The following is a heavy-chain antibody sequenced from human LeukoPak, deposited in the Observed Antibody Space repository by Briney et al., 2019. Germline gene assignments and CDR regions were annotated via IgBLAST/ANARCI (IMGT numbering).Heavy chain of an antibody. J-gene: IGHJ4*02. Sequence: GGSLRLPCAASGFTFSQYGIHWVRQAPGEGLEWVAVIWYDGSNKYYTDSVKGRFTISRDNSQNTLYLQMNSLRAEDTAIYYCVRGRYSSSWYLDYWGQGTLVTVSS. CDR1: GFTFSQYG. D-gene: IGHD6-13*01. CDR3: VRGRYSSSWYLDY. V-gene: IGHV3-33*01. CDR2: IWYDGSNK.